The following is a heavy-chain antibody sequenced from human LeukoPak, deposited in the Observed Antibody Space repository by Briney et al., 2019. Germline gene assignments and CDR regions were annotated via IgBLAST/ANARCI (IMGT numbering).Heavy chain of an antibody. J-gene: IGHJ4*02. D-gene: IGHD1-26*01. CDR2: IYYSGST. CDR1: GGSISNYY. V-gene: IGHV4-59*01. CDR3: AREGWDLPSAPYYFDY. Sequence: SETLSLTCTVSGGSISNYYWSWIRQPPGKGLEWIGYIYYSGSTNYNPSLKSRVTISVDTSKNQFSLKLSSVTAADTAVYFCAREGWDLPSAPYYFDYWGQGTLVTVSS.